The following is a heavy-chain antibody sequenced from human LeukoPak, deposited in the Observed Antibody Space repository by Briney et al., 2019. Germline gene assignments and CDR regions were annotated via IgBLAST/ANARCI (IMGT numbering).Heavy chain of an antibody. CDR3: ARGPPYYYDSSGYLSY. V-gene: IGHV4-34*01. J-gene: IGHJ4*02. CDR1: GGSFSGYY. D-gene: IGHD3-22*01. CDR2: VNHSGST. Sequence: SETLSLTCAVYGGSFSGYYWSWIRQPPGKGLEWIGEVNHSGSTNYNPSLKSRVTISVDTSKNQFSLKLSSVTAADTAVYYCARGPPYYYDSSGYLSYWGQGTLVTVSS.